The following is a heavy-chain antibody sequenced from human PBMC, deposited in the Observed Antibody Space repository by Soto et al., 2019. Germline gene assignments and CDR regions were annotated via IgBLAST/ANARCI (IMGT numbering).Heavy chain of an antibody. D-gene: IGHD2-21*02. CDR1: AFPFSSYA. CDR2: ISYDGSNK. CDR3: ARGTYCGGDCYSGGVDY. V-gene: IGHV3-30-3*01. J-gene: IGHJ4*02. Sequence: GVSLRLAFASSAFPFSSYAMHWFRQSPGKGLEWVAVISYDGSNKYYADSVKGRFTISRDNSKNTLYLQMNSLRAKDTAVYYCARGTYCGGDCYSGGVDYWGQGTLVTVSS.